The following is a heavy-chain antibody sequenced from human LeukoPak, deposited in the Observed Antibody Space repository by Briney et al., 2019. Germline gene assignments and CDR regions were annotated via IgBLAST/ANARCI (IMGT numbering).Heavy chain of an antibody. CDR3: ARSSHRSWFDP. CDR1: GGSISSGSYY. Sequence: SQTLSLTCTVSGGSISSGSYYWRWLRQPAGKGLEWIGSIYYSGSTYYNPSLKSRVTISVDRSKNQFSLKLSSVTAADTAVYYCARSSHRSWFDPWGQGTLVTVSS. J-gene: IGHJ5*02. D-gene: IGHD2-2*01. CDR2: IYYSGST. V-gene: IGHV4-39*07.